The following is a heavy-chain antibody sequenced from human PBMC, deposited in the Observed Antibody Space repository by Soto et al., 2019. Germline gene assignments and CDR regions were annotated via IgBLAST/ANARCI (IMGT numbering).Heavy chain of an antibody. CDR2: IYPGDSDT. Sequence: HGESLKISCKGSGYSFTSYWIGWVRQMPGKGLEWMGIIYPGDSDTRYSPSFQGQVTISADKSISTAYLQWSSLKASDTAMYYCARGSYGPIYYYYYGMDVWGQGTTVTVSS. CDR1: GYSFTSYW. V-gene: IGHV5-51*01. J-gene: IGHJ6*02. D-gene: IGHD1-26*01. CDR3: ARGSYGPIYYYYYGMDV.